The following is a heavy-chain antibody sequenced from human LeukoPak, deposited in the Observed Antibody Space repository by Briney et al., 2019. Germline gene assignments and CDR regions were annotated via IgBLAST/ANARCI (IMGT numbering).Heavy chain of an antibody. V-gene: IGHV3-74*01. CDR2: INSDGSST. J-gene: IGHJ6*02. D-gene: IGHD2-21*01. CDR1: GFTSSGYW. Sequence: GGSLRLSRAASGFTSSGYWMYWVRQAPGKGLVWVSRINSDGSSTNYADSVKGRFTISRDNAKNTLYLQMNSLRAEDTAVYYCASPVVVAGYSMDVWGQGTTVTVSS. CDR3: ASPVVVAGYSMDV.